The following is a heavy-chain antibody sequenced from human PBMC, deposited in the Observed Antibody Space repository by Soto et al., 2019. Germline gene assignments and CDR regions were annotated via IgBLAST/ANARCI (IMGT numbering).Heavy chain of an antibody. CDR1: GYTFTSYV. D-gene: IGHD1-20*01. CDR2: VSPYNGQT. CDR3: ARTPPNTWNPLYYMDV. J-gene: IGHJ6*03. Sequence: QVQLVQSGAEVKKPGASVKVSCKASGYTFTSYVISWVRQAPGQGLELMGWVSPYNGQTKYPQKFQGRVSMTPDTSTNTAYMELRSLRSDDTAVYYCARTPPNTWNPLYYMDVWVKGTTVTVSS. V-gene: IGHV1-18*04.